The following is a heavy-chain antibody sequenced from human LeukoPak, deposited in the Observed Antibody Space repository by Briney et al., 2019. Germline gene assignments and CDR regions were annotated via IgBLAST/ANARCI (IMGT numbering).Heavy chain of an antibody. Sequence: GGSLRLSCAASGFTFSRYSMNWVRQAPGKGLEWVSSISSSSSYIYYADSVKGRFTISRDNAKNSLYLQMNSLRAEDTAVYYCARAFGTTVTTLFWFDPWGQGTLVTVSS. V-gene: IGHV3-21*01. D-gene: IGHD4-17*01. CDR3: ARAFGTTVTTLFWFDP. CDR1: GFTFSRYS. CDR2: ISSSSSYI. J-gene: IGHJ5*02.